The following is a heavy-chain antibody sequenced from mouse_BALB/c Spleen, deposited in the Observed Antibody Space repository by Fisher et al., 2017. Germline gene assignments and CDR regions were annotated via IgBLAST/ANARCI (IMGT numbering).Heavy chain of an antibody. D-gene: IGHD3-3*01. CDR3: ARSGLGETYAMDY. J-gene: IGHJ4*01. V-gene: IGHV1-69*02. Sequence: KFKGKATLTVDKSSSTAYMQLSSPTSEDSAVYYCARSGLGETYAMDYWGQGTSVTVSS.